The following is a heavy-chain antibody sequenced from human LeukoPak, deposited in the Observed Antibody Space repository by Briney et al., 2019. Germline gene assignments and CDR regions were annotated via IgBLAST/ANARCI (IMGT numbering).Heavy chain of an antibody. CDR2: ISGYNGNT. CDR3: ARDLGAPPKFDY. D-gene: IGHD1-26*01. V-gene: IGHV1-18*01. Sequence: ASVKVSCKASGYTFTTYNINWVRQAPGQGLEWMGWISGYNGNTNYAQKLQGRVTMTTDTSTSTAYMELRSLRSDDTAVYYCARDLGAPPKFDYWGQGTLVTVSS. J-gene: IGHJ4*02. CDR1: GYTFTTYN.